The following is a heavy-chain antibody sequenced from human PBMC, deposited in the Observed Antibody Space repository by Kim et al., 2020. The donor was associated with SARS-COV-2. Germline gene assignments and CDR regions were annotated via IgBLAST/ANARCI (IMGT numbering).Heavy chain of an antibody. J-gene: IGHJ2*01. CDR3: ARESYGDYGDWYFDL. V-gene: IGHV1-18*01. Sequence: ASVKVSCKASGYTFTSYGISWVRQAPGQGLEWMGWISAYNGNTNYAQKLQGRVTMTTDTSTSTAYMELRSLRSDDTAAYYCARESYGDYGDWYFDLWGRGTLVTVSS. D-gene: IGHD4-17*01. CDR1: GYTFTSYG. CDR2: ISAYNGNT.